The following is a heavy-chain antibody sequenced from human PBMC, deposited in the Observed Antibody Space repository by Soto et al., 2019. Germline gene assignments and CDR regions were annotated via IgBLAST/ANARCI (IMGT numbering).Heavy chain of an antibody. J-gene: IGHJ6*02. CDR3: ASGKIRPRYYYGMDV. D-gene: IGHD1-1*01. V-gene: IGHV4-34*01. CDR2: INHSGST. CDR1: GGSFSGYY. Sequence: QVQLQQWGAGLLKPSETLSLTCAVYGGSFSGYYWSWIRQPPGKGLEWIGEINHSGSTNYNPSLKSRVTISVDTSKNQFSLKLSSVTAAVTAVYYCASGKIRPRYYYGMDVWGQGTTVTVSS.